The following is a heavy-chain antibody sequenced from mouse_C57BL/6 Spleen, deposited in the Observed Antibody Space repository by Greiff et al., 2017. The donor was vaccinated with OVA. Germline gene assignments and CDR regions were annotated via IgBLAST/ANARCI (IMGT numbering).Heavy chain of an antibody. D-gene: IGHD2-5*01. CDR3: ARYSNYVWYFDV. V-gene: IGHV1-72*01. Sequence: QVQLQQPGAELVKPGASVKLSCKASGYTFTSYWMHWVKQRPGRGLEGIGRIDPNSGGTKYNEKFKSKATLTVDKPSSTAYMQLSSLPSDDSAVYYCARYSNYVWYFDVWGTGTTVTVSS. CDR1: GYTFTSYW. CDR2: IDPNSGGT. J-gene: IGHJ1*03.